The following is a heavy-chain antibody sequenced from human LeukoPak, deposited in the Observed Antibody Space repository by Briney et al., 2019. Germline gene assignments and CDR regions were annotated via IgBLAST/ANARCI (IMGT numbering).Heavy chain of an antibody. J-gene: IGHJ4*02. CDR3: ASGENNLKTYYYDSSGYYGVDY. D-gene: IGHD3-22*01. Sequence: GGSLRLSCAASGFTFSSYEMNWVRQAPGKGLEWVSYISSSGSTIYYADSVKGRFTISRDNAKNSLYLQMNSLRAEDTAVYYCASGENNLKTYYYDSSGYYGVDYWGQGTLVTVSA. V-gene: IGHV3-48*03. CDR1: GFTFSSYE. CDR2: ISSSGSTI.